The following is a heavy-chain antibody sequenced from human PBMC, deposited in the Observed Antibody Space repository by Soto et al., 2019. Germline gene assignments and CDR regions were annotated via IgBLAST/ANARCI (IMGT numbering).Heavy chain of an antibody. Sequence: PGGSLRLSCVVSRPIWQDHSMHWVRQAPGKGPEWVAGIKWNSDKIGYADSVKGRFTTSRDNAKNSLYLQMNNLRVEDTAFYYCIKESNPGGLDYWGQGT. CDR3: IKESNPGGLDY. J-gene: IGHJ4*02. CDR1: RPIWQDHS. CDR2: IKWNSDKI. D-gene: IGHD4-4*01. V-gene: IGHV3-9*01.